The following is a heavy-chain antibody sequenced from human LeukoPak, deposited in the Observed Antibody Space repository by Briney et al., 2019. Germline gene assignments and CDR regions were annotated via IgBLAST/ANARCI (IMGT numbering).Heavy chain of an antibody. CDR3: ASRDGYNSLNY. CDR1: GFTFSKYW. V-gene: IGHV4-34*01. D-gene: IGHD5-12*01. Sequence: PGGSLRLSCAASGFTFSKYWMTWIRQPPGKGLEWIGEINHSGSTNYNPSLKSRVTISVDTSKNQFSLKLSSVTAADTAVYYCASRDGYNSLNYWGQGTLVTVSS. CDR2: INHSGST. J-gene: IGHJ4*02.